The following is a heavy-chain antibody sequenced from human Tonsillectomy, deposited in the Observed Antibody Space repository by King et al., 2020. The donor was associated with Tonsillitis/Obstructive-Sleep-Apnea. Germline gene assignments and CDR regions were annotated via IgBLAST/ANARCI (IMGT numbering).Heavy chain of an antibody. CDR2: INPDSGDT. CDR1: GYVFTGYY. CDR3: AREAYSPMDV. D-gene: IGHD5-18*01. J-gene: IGHJ6*03. V-gene: IGHV1-2*06. Sequence: QLVQSGAEVKKPGASVKVSCKASGYVFTGYYLHWGRQAPGQGLDWMGRINPDSGDTNYAQRFQGRVTMTMDTSISTAYMELSRLRSDDTAVYYCAREAYSPMDVWGKGTTVTVSS.